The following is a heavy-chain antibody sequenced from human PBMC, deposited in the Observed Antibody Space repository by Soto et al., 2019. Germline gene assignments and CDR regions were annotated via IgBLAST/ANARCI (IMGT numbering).Heavy chain of an antibody. Sequence: SGPTLVNPTQTLTLTCTFSGFSLSTSGVGVGWIRQPTGKALEWLALIYWNDDKRYSPSLKSRLTITKDTSKNQVVLTMTYMDPVDTATYYCAHLTDRDGYNFVDYWGQGTLVTVPQ. CDR3: AHLTDRDGYNFVDY. V-gene: IGHV2-5*01. CDR2: IYWNDDK. CDR1: GFSLSTSGVG. D-gene: IGHD5-12*01. J-gene: IGHJ4*02.